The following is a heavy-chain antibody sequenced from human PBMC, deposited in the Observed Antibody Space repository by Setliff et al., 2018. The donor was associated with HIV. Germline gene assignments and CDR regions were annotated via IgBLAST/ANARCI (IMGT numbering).Heavy chain of an antibody. Sequence: SETLSLTCTVSGGSISSGSYFWTWIRQPAGKGLEWIGRIYTSGSTNYNPSLKSRVTISVDTSKNQFSLKLSSVTAADTAVYYCARLRGSSGYYVFDYWGQGTLVTVSS. CDR2: IYTSGST. J-gene: IGHJ4*02. CDR1: GGSISSGSYF. D-gene: IGHD3-22*01. V-gene: IGHV4-61*02. CDR3: ARLRGSSGYYVFDY.